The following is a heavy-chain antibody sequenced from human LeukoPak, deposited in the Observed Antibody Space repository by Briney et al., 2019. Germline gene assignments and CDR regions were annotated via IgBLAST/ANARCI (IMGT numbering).Heavy chain of an antibody. CDR3: AREIYDSSVGFDY. CDR2: ISYDGSNK. V-gene: IGHV3-30*04. J-gene: IGHJ4*02. CDR1: GFTFSSYA. D-gene: IGHD3-22*01. Sequence: VGSLRLSCAASGFTFSSYAMHWVRQAPGKGLEWVAVISYDGSNKYYADSLKGRFTISRDNSKNTLYLQMNSLRAEDTAVYYCAREIYDSSVGFDYWGQGTLVTVSS.